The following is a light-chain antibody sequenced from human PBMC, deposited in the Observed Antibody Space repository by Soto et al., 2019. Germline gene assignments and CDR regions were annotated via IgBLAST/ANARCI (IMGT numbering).Light chain of an antibody. Sequence: DIQITQAPSTLSASIGDRVIITCRASQSISHWLAWYQQKPGKAPKLLIYKASSLESGVPSRFSGSGSGTEFTLTISSLQPDDFATYYCQQYNSYSRTFGQGTRWIS. CDR3: QQYNSYSRT. J-gene: IGKJ1*01. CDR1: QSISHW. V-gene: IGKV1-5*03. CDR2: KAS.